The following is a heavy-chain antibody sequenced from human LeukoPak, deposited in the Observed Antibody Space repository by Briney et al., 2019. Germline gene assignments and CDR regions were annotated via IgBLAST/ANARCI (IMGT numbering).Heavy chain of an antibody. J-gene: IGHJ4*02. CDR1: GFTFSSYW. D-gene: IGHD1-26*01. CDR3: VKDSPPRYSGSPPAY. Sequence: GGSLRLSCAASGFTFSSYWMSWVRQAPGKGLEWVAIINKDGGEKYYVDSVKGRFTISRDNAKNSLYLQMNSLRADDTAVYYCVKDSPPRYSGSPPAYWGQGTLVTVSS. CDR2: INKDGGEK. V-gene: IGHV3-7*03.